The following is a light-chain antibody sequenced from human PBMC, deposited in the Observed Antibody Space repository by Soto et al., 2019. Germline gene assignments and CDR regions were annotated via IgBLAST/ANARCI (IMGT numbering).Light chain of an antibody. CDR2: GAS. J-gene: IGKJ5*01. CDR3: QQYNNWPPIT. CDR1: QSVSSN. Sequence: EVVMTQSPATLSVSPGERATLSCSASQSVSSNFAWYQQKPGQAPRLLLHGASTRATGIPARCSGSGSGTEFSLTISSLQYEDFAVYYCQQYNNWPPITFGQGTRLEIK. V-gene: IGKV3-15*01.